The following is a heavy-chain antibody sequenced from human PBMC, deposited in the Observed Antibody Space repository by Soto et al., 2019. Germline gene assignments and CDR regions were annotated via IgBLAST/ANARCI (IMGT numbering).Heavy chain of an antibody. CDR1: GGSISSYY. D-gene: IGHD6-6*01. CDR2: IYYSGST. CDR3: ARDPSIAARMRWFDP. V-gene: IGHV4-59*12. Sequence: QVQLQESGPGLVKPSETLSLTCTVSGGSISSYYWSWIRQPPGKGLEWIGYIYYSGSTNYNPSLKSRVTISVDTSKNQFSLKLSSVTAADTAVYYWARDPSIAARMRWFDPWGQGTLVTVSS. J-gene: IGHJ5*02.